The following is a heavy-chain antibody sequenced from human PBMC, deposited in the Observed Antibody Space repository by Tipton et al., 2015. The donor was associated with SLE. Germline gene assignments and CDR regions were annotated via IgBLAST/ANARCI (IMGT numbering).Heavy chain of an antibody. D-gene: IGHD5-18*01. CDR1: EFTFSSYE. V-gene: IGHV3-48*03. CDR2: ISSSGSTI. Sequence: SLRLSCAASEFTFSSYEMNWVRQVPGKGLERDSYISSSGSTIYYAGSEKGRFTISRDNAKNSLYLQMNSLRAVDTAVYYCASDGGYSYGYQDWGQGTLVTVSS. CDR3: ASDGGYSYGYQD. J-gene: IGHJ4*02.